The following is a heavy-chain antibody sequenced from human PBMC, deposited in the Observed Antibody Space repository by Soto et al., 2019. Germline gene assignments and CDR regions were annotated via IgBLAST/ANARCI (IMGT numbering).Heavy chain of an antibody. D-gene: IGHD7-27*01. CDR3: AGDTGDRTFGF. CDR1: GYTFSSYA. CDR2: INAGYGNT. V-gene: IGHV1-3*01. Sequence: SVKVSCKASGYTFSSYAMHWGRPAPGQRLEWMGWINAGYGNTKSSQKLQDRVTISRDTSASTAYMGMTSLRFEDTAVDYCAGDTGDRTFGFWGQGSLFAVSS. J-gene: IGHJ4*02.